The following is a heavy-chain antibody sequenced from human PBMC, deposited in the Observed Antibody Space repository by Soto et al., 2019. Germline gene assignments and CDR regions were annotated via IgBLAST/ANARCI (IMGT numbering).Heavy chain of an antibody. CDR3: ARRYGYSFDY. V-gene: IGHV4-39*01. CDR1: GGSISTSSYH. J-gene: IGHJ4*02. Sequence: SDTLSLTCTVSGGSISTSSYHWAWIRQPPGKGLEWIASIYYSGSTYYNPSLKSRATISVDTSKNQFSLKLTSVTAADTAVYYCARRYGYSFDYWGQGTLVT. D-gene: IGHD1-1*01. CDR2: IYYSGST.